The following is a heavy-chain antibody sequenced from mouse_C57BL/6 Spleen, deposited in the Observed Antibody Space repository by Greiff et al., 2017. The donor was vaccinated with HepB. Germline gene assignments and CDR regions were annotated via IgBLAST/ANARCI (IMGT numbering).Heavy chain of an antibody. CDR1: GYAFSSYW. CDR3: SRREVYDYERGYDDRDY. J-gene: IGHJ4*01. V-gene: IGHV1-80*01. D-gene: IGHD2-4*01. Sequence: VQLQESGAELVKPGASVKISCKASGYAFSSYWMNWVKQRPGKGLEWIGQIYPGDGDTNYNGKFKGKATLTADKSSSTAYMQLRRLTSEDSAVYFCSRREVYDYERGYDDRDYWGQGTSVTVSS. CDR2: IYPGDGDT.